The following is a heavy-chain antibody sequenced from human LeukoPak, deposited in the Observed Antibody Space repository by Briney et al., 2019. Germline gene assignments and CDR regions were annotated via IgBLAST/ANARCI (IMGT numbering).Heavy chain of an antibody. Sequence: PSETLSLTCTVSGGSISSYYWSWIRQPPGKGLEWLGYIYYSGSTNYNPSLKSRVTISVDTSKNQFSLKLSSVTAADTAVYYCARLASSWYQYYYYYYGMDVWGQGTTVTVSS. CDR2: IYYSGST. CDR3: ARLASSWYQYYYYYYGMDV. J-gene: IGHJ6*02. CDR1: GGSISSYY. V-gene: IGHV4-59*08. D-gene: IGHD6-13*01.